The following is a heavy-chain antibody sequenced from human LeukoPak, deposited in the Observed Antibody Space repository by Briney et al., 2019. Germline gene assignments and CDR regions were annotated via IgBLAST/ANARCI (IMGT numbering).Heavy chain of an antibody. CDR2: LNSDGSST. CDR3: ARVLLGAFDI. CDR1: GFSFSSNW. V-gene: IGHV3-74*01. Sequence: GGSLRLSCEASGFSFSSNWMHWVRQAPGKGLVWVSRLNSDGSSTSYADSVRGRFTISRDNAKNSLYLQMNSLRAEDTAVYYCARVLLGAFDIWGQGTMVTVSS. D-gene: IGHD3-16*01. J-gene: IGHJ3*02.